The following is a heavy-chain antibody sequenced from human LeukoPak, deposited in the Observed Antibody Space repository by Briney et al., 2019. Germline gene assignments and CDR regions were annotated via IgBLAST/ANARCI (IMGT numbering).Heavy chain of an antibody. J-gene: IGHJ3*02. V-gene: IGHV3-23*01. CDR2: ICGSGGST. CDR1: GFTFSNFA. Sequence: PGGSLRLSCAASGFTFSNFAVSWVRQAPGKGLEWVSAICGSGGSTYYADSVKGRFTISRDNSKNTLYLQMNSLRAEDTAVYYCAKSPAVDAAFDIWGRGTRVTVSS. D-gene: IGHD4-23*01. CDR3: AKSPAVDAAFDI.